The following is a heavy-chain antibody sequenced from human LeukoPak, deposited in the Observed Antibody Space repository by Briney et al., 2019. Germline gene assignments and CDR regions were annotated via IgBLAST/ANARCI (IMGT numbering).Heavy chain of an antibody. J-gene: IGHJ4*02. Sequence: SETLSLTCSIYGGSISSGDHYWTWIRQPAGKELEWIGRIHTTGRTNYNPSLKSRVYISVDTSKNQFSLKLSSVTAADTAVYYCARQGASSSSWSTFDYWGQGTLVTVSS. D-gene: IGHD6-13*01. CDR2: IHTTGRT. V-gene: IGHV4-61*02. CDR3: ARQGASSSSWSTFDY. CDR1: GGSISSGDHY.